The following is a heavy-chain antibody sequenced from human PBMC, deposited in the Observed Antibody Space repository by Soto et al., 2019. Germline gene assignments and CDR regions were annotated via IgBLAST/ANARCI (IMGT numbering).Heavy chain of an antibody. J-gene: IGHJ4*02. CDR3: VRGASLNFDY. CDR2: VNWNGGST. V-gene: IGHV3-20*04. Sequence: GGSLRLSCAASGFIFDSDWMHWVRQAPGQGLVWVSGVNWNGGSTGYADSVKGRFTISRDNAKNSLYLQMNSLRAEDTAFYYCVRGASLNFDYWGQGTLVTAPQ. D-gene: IGHD1-26*01. CDR1: GFIFDSDW.